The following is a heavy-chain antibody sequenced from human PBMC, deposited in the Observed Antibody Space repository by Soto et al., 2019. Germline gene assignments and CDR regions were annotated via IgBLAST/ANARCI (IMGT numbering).Heavy chain of an antibody. Sequence: PTLVNPTQTLTLTCTFSGFSFTTAGVAVGWIRQTPGGALEWLTLIYYNDDRRFSPSLKTRLTITGDTSKNQVVLSLTNVDPGDTATYFCAHSDGGYEIISFDFWGQGIPVTVSS. CDR1: GFSFTTAGVA. CDR2: IYYNDDR. D-gene: IGHD5-12*01. J-gene: IGHJ4*02. V-gene: IGHV2-5*01. CDR3: AHSDGGYEIISFDF.